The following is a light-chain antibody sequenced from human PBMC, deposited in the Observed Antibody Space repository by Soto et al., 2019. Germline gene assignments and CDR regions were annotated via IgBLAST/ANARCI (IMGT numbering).Light chain of an antibody. CDR1: QSISSKH. CDR3: QYVG. J-gene: IGKJ5*01. Sequence: EVVLTQSPGTLSLSPGERATLSCRATQSISSKHLTWYQQRADQAPRLLIYAAASRATGIPDRFSGSVSGTDFTLTISRLEPEDFAVYYCQYVGFGQGTRLEIK. V-gene: IGKV3-20*01. CDR2: AAA.